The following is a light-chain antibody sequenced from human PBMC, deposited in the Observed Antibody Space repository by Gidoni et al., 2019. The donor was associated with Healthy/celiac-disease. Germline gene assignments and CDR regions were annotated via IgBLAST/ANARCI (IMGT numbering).Light chain of an antibody. CDR1: SSDVGSYNL. CDR3: CSYAGSSTFEV. V-gene: IGLV2-23*03. Sequence: QSALTQPASVSGSPGPSNTISCTGTSSDVGSYNLVSWYQQHPGKAPKLMIYEGSKRPSGVSNRFSGSKSGNTASLTISGLQAEDEADYYCCSYAGSSTFEVFGTGTKVTVL. J-gene: IGLJ1*01. CDR2: EGS.